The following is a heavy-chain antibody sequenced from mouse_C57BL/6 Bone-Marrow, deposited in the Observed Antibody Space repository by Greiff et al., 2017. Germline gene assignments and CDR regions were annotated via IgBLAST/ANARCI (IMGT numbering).Heavy chain of an antibody. V-gene: IGHV5-15*01. J-gene: IGHJ1*03. CDR3: ARDTTVVATRYVDV. Sequence: EVHLVESGGGLVQPGGSLKLSCAASGFTFSDYGMAWVRQAPRKGPEWVAFISNLAYSIYYADTVTGRFTISRENDKNTLYLEMSSRRSEDTAMYYCARDTTVVATRYVDVWGTGTTVTVSS. D-gene: IGHD1-1*01. CDR2: ISNLAYSI. CDR1: GFTFSDYG.